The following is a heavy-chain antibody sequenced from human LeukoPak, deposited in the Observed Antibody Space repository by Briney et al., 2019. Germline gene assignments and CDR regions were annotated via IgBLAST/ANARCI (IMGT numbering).Heavy chain of an antibody. V-gene: IGHV4-39*07. CDR3: ARLSVIPPNDAFDL. Sequence: SETLSLTCTVSGGSISSSSYYWGWIRQPPGKGLEWIGSIFYSGNTHYSPSLKSRVTISLDTSKTQFSLRLSSVTAVDTAVYYCARLSVIPPNDAFDLWGQGTMVTVSS. CDR1: GGSISSSSYY. D-gene: IGHD2-2*01. CDR2: IFYSGNT. J-gene: IGHJ3*01.